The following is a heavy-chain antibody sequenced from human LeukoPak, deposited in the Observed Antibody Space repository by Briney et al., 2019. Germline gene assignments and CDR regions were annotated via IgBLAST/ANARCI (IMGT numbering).Heavy chain of an antibody. J-gene: IGHJ4*02. CDR3: AKVRAGHFFDY. CDR1: GFTFSHYA. Sequence: GGSLRLSCAASGFTFSHYAMSWVRHAPGKGLEWVSSISGTGGSTYYADSVKGRFTISSDNSKNTLYLQMDSLRAEDTAVYYCAKVRAGHFFDYWGQGTLVTVSS. CDR2: ISGTGGST. V-gene: IGHV3-23*01. D-gene: IGHD6-19*01.